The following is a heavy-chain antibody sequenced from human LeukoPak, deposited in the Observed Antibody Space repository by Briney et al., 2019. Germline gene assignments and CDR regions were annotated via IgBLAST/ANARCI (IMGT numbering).Heavy chain of an antibody. CDR2: IIPILGIA. CDR1: GGTFISYT. V-gene: IGHV1-69*10. D-gene: IGHD3-9*01. CDR3: ARAAYYDILTGHTPSFDP. J-gene: IGHJ5*02. Sequence: SVKVSCKASGGTFISYTISWVRQAPGQGRGWMGGIIPILGIADYAQKFQGRVTITADKSTSTAYMPLSSLRSEDTAVYYCARAAYYDILTGHTPSFDPWGQGTLVTVSS.